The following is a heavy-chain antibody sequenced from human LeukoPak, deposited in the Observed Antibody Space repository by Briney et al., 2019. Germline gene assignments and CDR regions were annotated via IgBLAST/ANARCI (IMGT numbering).Heavy chain of an antibody. D-gene: IGHD3-3*01. J-gene: IGHJ4*02. Sequence: GGSLRLSCAASGFTFDDYAMNWVRHAPGKGLEWVSGINWNGGSTYYRDSVKGRFTISRDNAKNSLYPQMNSLRAEDTALYYCARVKGSGYRNSIDYWGQGTLVTVSS. CDR2: INWNGGST. V-gene: IGHV3-20*04. CDR3: ARVKGSGYRNSIDY. CDR1: GFTFDDYA.